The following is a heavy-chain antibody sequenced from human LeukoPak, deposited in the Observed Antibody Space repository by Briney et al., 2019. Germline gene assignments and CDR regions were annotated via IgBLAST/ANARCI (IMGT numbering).Heavy chain of an antibody. D-gene: IGHD3-22*01. CDR2: IIPIFGTA. CDR3: ARVHPGQVGDSSGYYPRWYYYMDV. CDR1: GGTFSSYA. J-gene: IGHJ6*03. Sequence: SVKVSCKASGGTFSSYATSWVRQAPGQGLEWMGGIIPIFGTANYAQKFQGRVTITTDESTSTAYMELSSLRSEDTAVYYCARVHPGQVGDSSGYYPRWYYYMDVWGKGTTVTVSS. V-gene: IGHV1-69*05.